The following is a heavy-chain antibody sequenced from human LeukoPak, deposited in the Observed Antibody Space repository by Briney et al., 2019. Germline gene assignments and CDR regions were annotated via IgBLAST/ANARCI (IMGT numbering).Heavy chain of an antibody. CDR3: EGRLMTFSGRDV. J-gene: IGHJ6*04. D-gene: IGHD3-10*01. CDR2: IYYSGST. Sequence: PSDTLSLTCTVSGGSISSSSYYWGWIRQPPGKGLKWIGSIYYSGSTYYNPSLKSRVTISVDTSKNQFSLKLSSVTAADTVVLYGEGRLMTFSGRDVGGKGTTVTVSS. V-gene: IGHV4-39*01. CDR1: GGSISSSSYY.